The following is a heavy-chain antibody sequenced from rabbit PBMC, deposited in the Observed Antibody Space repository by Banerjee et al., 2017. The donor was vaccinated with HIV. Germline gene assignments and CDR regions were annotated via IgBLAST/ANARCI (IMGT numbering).Heavy chain of an antibody. CDR2: IEPATSAT. CDR1: GSDISSNA. CDR3: ARAGYGGYGYYL. J-gene: IGHJ3*01. D-gene: IGHD6-1*01. Sequence: QEQLVESGGGLVQPEGSLTLTCTASGSDISSNAMCWVRQAPGKGLEWIACIEPATSATWYASWAKGRFTISSTSSTTVTLEMTSLTAADTATYLCARAGYGGYGYYLWGQGTLVTVS. V-gene: IGHV1S45*01.